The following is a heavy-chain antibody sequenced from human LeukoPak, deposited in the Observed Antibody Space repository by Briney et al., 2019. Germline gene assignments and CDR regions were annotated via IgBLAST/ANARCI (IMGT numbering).Heavy chain of an antibody. CDR2: IDPSDSHS. CDR3: ARHLYSSSSSDY. Sequence: GESLKISCKGSGYIFTNYWISWVRQMPGKGLEWVGRIDPSDSHSNYSPSFRGHVTLSVDKSISTAYLQWSSLAASDTAMYYCARHLYSSSSSDYWGQGTLVTVSS. J-gene: IGHJ4*02. CDR1: GYIFTNYW. V-gene: IGHV5-10-1*01. D-gene: IGHD6-6*01.